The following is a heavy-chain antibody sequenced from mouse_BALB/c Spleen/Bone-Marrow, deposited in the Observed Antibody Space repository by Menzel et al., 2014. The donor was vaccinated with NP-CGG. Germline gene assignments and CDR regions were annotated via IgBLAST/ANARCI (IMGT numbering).Heavy chain of an antibody. CDR1: GDSITSGY. Sequence: EVHLVESGPSLVKPSQTLSLTCSVTGDSITSGYWNWIRKFPGNKLEYMGYISYSGSTYYNPSLKSRISITRDTSKNQYYLQLNSVTTEDTATYYCASGVYYGYGAMDYWGQGTSVTVSS. CDR2: ISYSGST. J-gene: IGHJ4*01. D-gene: IGHD2-2*01. V-gene: IGHV3-8*02. CDR3: ASGVYYGYGAMDY.